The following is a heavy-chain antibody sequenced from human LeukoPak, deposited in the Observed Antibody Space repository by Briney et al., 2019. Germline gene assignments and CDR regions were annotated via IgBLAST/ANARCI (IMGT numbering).Heavy chain of an antibody. CDR2: IKQDGSEK. J-gene: IGHJ4*02. CDR1: GFTLSTYW. D-gene: IGHD6-19*01. V-gene: IGHV3-7*01. CDR3: ARDRGSSGRLGRFDN. Sequence: GGSLRLSCAASGFTLSTYWMTWVRQAPGKGLEWVANIKQDGSEKYYVDSVKGRFTISRDNAKKLLYLQMNSLRVEDTAVYYCARDRGSSGRLGRFDNWGQGTLVTVSS.